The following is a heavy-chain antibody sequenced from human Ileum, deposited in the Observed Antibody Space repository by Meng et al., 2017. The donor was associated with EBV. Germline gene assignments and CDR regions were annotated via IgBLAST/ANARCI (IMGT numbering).Heavy chain of an antibody. Sequence: QITLKESDPTLVKPTQTLTLTCTFSGFSLSTSGVGVGWIRQPPGKALEWLALIYWDDDKRYSPSLKNRLTITKGTSKNQVVLTLTNIDPVDTATYYCAHRHRLRDFDYWGQGTLVPVSS. CDR3: AHRHRLRDFDY. V-gene: IGHV2-5*02. CDR1: GFSLSTSGVG. CDR2: IYWDDDK. D-gene: IGHD4-17*01. J-gene: IGHJ4*02.